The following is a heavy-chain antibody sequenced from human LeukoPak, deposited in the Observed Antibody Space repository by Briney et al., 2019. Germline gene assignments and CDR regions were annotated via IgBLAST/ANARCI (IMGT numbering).Heavy chain of an antibody. CDR1: GFTFSSYW. CDR2: IKQDGSEK. J-gene: IGHJ4*02. V-gene: IGHV3-7*01. D-gene: IGHD1-26*01. CDR3: AREGKWELALDY. Sequence: RGSLRLSCAASGFTFSSYWMNSVRQAPAKGLEWVANIKQDGSEKYYVDSVKGRFTISRDTAKNSLHLQMNSLRAEDTAVYYCAREGKWELALDYWGQGTLVTVSS.